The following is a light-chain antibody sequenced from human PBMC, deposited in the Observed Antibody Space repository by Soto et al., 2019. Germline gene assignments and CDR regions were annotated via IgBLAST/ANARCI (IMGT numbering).Light chain of an antibody. CDR3: QQGASFPRT. V-gene: IGKV1-12*01. CDR1: QGVSTW. J-gene: IGKJ4*01. CDR2: AAS. Sequence: DIQMTQSPSSVSASVGDTVTITCRASQGVSTWLAWYQQKPGGAPKLLIYAASTLQSGVPSRFSGSGSGTDFTLTIRSLQPEDFATYYCQQGASFPRTFGGGTKVEIK.